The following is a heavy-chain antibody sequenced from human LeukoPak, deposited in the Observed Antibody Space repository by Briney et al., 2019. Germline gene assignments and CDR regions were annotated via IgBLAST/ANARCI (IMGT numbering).Heavy chain of an antibody. D-gene: IGHD6-19*01. Sequence: SSETLSLTCTASGGSISSSRYYWGWIRQPPGKGLEWIGSIHYSGYAYYNPSLKSPVTISVYTSKNQFSLKLSSVTAADTAVYYCARVVAARRWFDPWGQGTLVTVSS. CDR2: IHYSGYA. CDR1: GGSISSSRYY. V-gene: IGHV4-39*07. CDR3: ARVVAARRWFDP. J-gene: IGHJ5*02.